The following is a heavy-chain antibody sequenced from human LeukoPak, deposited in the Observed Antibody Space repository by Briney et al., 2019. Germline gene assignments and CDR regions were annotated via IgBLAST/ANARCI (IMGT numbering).Heavy chain of an antibody. Sequence: SETLSLTCTVSGGSISSYYWSWIRQPPGKGLEWIGYIYYSGSTNYNPSLKSRVTISVDTSKNQFSLKLSSVTAADTAVYYCARGWELMKIDYWGQGTLVTVSS. D-gene: IGHD1-26*01. CDR2: IYYSGST. CDR1: GGSISSYY. CDR3: ARGWELMKIDY. V-gene: IGHV4-59*08. J-gene: IGHJ4*02.